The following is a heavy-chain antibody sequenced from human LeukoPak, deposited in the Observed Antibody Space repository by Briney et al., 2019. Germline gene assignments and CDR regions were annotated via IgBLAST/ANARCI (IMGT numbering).Heavy chain of an antibody. CDR1: GFSFTNYW. D-gene: IGHD3-10*01. CDR2: AKEDGTTK. Sequence: PGGSLRLSCAASGFSFTNYWMSWVRQAPGKGLEWVANAKEDGTTKQYVDSVKGRFTISRDNAKNSLFLQMNSLRAEDTAVYFCARDSSRGDFEYWGQGTLVTVSS. V-gene: IGHV3-7*01. CDR3: ARDSSRGDFEY. J-gene: IGHJ4*02.